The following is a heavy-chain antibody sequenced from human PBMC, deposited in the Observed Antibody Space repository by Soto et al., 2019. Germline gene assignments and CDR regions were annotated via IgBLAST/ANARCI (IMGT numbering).Heavy chain of an antibody. D-gene: IGHD3-16*01. CDR2: ISDDSSRT. CDR3: VKGGWLDF. V-gene: IGHV3-23*01. Sequence: GGSLRLSCAASGFTFSSFEMSWVRQAPGRGLEWVSFISDDSSRTYYADAVKGRFTISRDNSKHTLYLQMNSLTAEDTAVYACVKGGWLDFWGQGTLVTVYS. CDR1: GFTFSSFE. J-gene: IGHJ5*01.